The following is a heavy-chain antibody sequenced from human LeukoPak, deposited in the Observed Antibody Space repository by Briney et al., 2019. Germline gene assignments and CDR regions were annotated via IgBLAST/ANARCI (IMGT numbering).Heavy chain of an antibody. CDR2: INHSGST. Sequence: SETLSLTCAVYGGSFSGYYWSWIRQPPGKGLEWIGEINHSGSTNYNPSLKSRVTISVDTSKNQFSLKLSSVTAADTAVYYCARVPWFDPWGQGSLVTVSS. CDR1: GGSFSGYY. V-gene: IGHV4-34*01. CDR3: ARVPWFDP. J-gene: IGHJ5*02.